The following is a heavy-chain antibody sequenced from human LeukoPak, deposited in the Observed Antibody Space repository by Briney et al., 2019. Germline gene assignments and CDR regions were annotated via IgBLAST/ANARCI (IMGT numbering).Heavy chain of an antibody. V-gene: IGHV3-64D*06. CDR2: ISSNGGST. CDR3: VKDWVYSYGPVGGYYFDY. CDR1: GITFSSYA. D-gene: IGHD5-18*01. Sequence: GGSLRLSCSASGITFSSYAMHWVRQAPGKGLEYVSAISSNGGSTYYADSVKGRFTISRDNSKNTLYLQMSSLRAEDTAVYYCVKDWVYSYGPVGGYYFDYWGQGTLVTVSS. J-gene: IGHJ4*02.